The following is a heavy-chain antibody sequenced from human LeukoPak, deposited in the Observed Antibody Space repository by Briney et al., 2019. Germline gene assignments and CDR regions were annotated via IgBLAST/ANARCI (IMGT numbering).Heavy chain of an antibody. CDR2: INHSGST. D-gene: IGHD2-8*01. J-gene: IGHJ4*02. V-gene: IGHV4-34*01. CDR1: GGSFSGYY. Sequence: PSETLSLTCAVYGGSFSGYYWSWIRQPPGKGLEWIGEINHSGSTNYNPSLKSRVTISVDTSKNQFSLKLSSVTAADTAVYYCAREWRYKDSELAPNYADYWGQGTLVTVSS. CDR3: AREWRYKDSELAPNYADY.